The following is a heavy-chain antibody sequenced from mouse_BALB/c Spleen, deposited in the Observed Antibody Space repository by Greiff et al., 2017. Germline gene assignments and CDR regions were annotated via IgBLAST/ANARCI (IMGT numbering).Heavy chain of an antibody. J-gene: IGHJ4*01. CDR1: GFTFNTYA. CDR3: VREMYGGDYYAMDY. V-gene: IGHV10-3*03. D-gene: IGHD1-2*01. Sequence: DVHLVESGGGLVQPKGSLKLSCAASGFTFNTYAMHWVCQAPGKGLEWVARIRSKSNNYATYYADSVKDRFTISRDDSQSMLYLQMNNLKTEDTAMYYCVREMYGGDYYAMDYWGQGTSVTVSS. CDR2: IRSKSNNYAT.